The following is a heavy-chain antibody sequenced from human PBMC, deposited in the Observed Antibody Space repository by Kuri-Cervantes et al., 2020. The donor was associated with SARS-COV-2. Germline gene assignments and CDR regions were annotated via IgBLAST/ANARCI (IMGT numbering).Heavy chain of an antibody. J-gene: IGHJ4*02. CDR3: ARVGGNWELPFDY. V-gene: IGHV4-59*01. CDR2: IYYSGST. CDR1: GGSISSYY. Sequence: SETLSLTCTVSGGSISSYYWSWIRQPPGKGLEWIGYIYYSGSTNYNPSLKSRATISVDTSKNQFSLKLSSVTAADTAVYYCARVGGNWELPFDYWGQGTLVTVSS. D-gene: IGHD3-10*01.